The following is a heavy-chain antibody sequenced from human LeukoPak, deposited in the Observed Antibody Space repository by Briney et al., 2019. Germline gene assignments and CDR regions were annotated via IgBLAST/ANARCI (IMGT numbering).Heavy chain of an antibody. J-gene: IGHJ4*02. CDR1: GPIVSTNY. V-gene: IGHV3-53*01. Sequence: GGSLRLSCAVSGPIVSTNYMSWVRQAPGKGLEWISILYVNENRYYADSVKGRFIISRDNAKNSLYLQMNSLRAEDTAVYYCASYDILTGYYYWGQGTLVTVSS. D-gene: IGHD3-9*01. CDR2: LYVNENR. CDR3: ASYDILTGYYY.